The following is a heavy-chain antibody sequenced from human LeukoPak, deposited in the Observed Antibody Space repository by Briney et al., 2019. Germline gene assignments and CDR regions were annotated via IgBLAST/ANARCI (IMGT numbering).Heavy chain of an antibody. J-gene: IGHJ4*02. V-gene: IGHV3-30*18. CDR2: ISYDGSNK. D-gene: IGHD3-22*01. CDR3: AKEGRDYYDSSGQPYFDY. CDR1: GFTFSSYG. Sequence: GGSLRLSCAASGFTFSSYGMHWVRQAPGKGLEWVAVISYDGSNKYYADSVKGRFTISRDNSKNTLYLQMNSLRAEDTAVYYCAKEGRDYYDSSGQPYFDYWGQGTLVTVSS.